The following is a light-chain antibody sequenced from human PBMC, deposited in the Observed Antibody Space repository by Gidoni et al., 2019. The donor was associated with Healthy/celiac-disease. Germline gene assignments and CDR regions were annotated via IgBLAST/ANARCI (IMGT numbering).Light chain of an antibody. CDR2: GKN. CDR3: NSRDSSGNHLV. V-gene: IGLV3-19*01. CDR1: SLRSYY. J-gene: IGLJ2*01. Sequence: SSELTQDPAVSVALGRTVRITCQGYSLRSYYASWDQQKPGQAPVLVIYGKNNRPSGSPDRFSGSSSGNTASLTITGAQAEEEADYYCNSRDSSGNHLVFGGGTKLTVL.